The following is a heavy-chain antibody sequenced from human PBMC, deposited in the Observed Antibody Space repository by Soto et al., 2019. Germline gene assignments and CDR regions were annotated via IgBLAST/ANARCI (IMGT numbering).Heavy chain of an antibody. D-gene: IGHD2-15*01. CDR2: IYHSGST. J-gene: IGHJ4*02. CDR1: GGSISSSSYY. V-gene: IGHV4-39*01. Sequence: SETLSLTCTVSGGSISSSSYYWGWIRQPPGKGLEWIGSIYHSGSTYYNPSLKSRVTISVDTSKNQFSLKLSSVTAADTAVYYCARHTPAISISDHWGQGTLVTFSS. CDR3: ARHTPAISISDH.